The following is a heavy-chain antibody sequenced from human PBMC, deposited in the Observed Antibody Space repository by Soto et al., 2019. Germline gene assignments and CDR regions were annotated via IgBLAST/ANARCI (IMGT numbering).Heavy chain of an antibody. CDR3: AREQYYYDSIGNGGTAFDC. CDR2: IRGYNGNT. Sequence: QVQLVQSGPEEKKPGASVKVSCKASGYTFNMHGISWVRQAPGQGLEWMGWIRGYNGNTEYAQKLEGRVTLTTDTSTSTAYMELRSLRPADTAVYDCAREQYYYDSIGNGGTAFDCWGQGTLVTVSS. CDR1: GYTFNMHG. D-gene: IGHD3-22*01. J-gene: IGHJ4*02. V-gene: IGHV1-18*01.